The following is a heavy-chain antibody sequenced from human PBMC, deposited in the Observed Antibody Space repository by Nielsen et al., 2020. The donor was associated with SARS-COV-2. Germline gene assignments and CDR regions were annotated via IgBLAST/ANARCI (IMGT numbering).Heavy chain of an antibody. Sequence: GGSLRLSCAASGFTFSSYAMHWVRQAPGKGLEWVAVISYDGSNKYYADSVKGRFTISRDNSKNTLYLQMNSLRAEDTAVYYCARVRHDYGDPFDYWGQGTLVTVSS. CDR3: ARVRHDYGDPFDY. J-gene: IGHJ4*02. CDR2: ISYDGSNK. V-gene: IGHV3-30-3*01. D-gene: IGHD4-17*01. CDR1: GFTFSSYA.